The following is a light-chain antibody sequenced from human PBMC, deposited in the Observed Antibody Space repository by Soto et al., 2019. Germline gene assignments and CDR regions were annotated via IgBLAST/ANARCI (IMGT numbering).Light chain of an antibody. CDR2: GAS. CDR1: QRVSNN. J-gene: IGKJ5*01. CDR3: QQYTNWPPNT. Sequence: EIVMTQSPAILSVSPGERATLSCRASQRVSNNYLAWYQQKPGQAPRPLIYGASSRATGVPARFSGRGSGTEFTLTISSLQSEDFAVYYCQQYTNWPPNTFGQGTRLEI. V-gene: IGKV3-15*01.